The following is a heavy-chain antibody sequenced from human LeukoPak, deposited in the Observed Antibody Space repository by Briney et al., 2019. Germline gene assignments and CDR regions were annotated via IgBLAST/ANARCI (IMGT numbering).Heavy chain of an antibody. J-gene: IGHJ4*02. V-gene: IGHV1-2*02. D-gene: IGHD6-19*01. CDR3: ARRAVAGTLDY. Sequence: PSVKVSCKASGYTFTVYYMYWVRHAPGQGLEWMGWINPNSGGTNYAQKFQGRVTMTRDTSISTAFMELSRLRSDDTAVYYCARRAVAGTLDYWGQGTLVTVSS. CDR2: INPNSGGT. CDR1: GYTFTVYY.